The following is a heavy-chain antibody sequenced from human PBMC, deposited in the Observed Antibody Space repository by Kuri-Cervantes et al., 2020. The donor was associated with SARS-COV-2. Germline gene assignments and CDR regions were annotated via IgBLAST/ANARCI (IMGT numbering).Heavy chain of an antibody. CDR2: IKQDGSEK. V-gene: IGHV3-7*01. Sequence: GESLKISCAASGFTFSSYWMSWVRQAPGKGLEWVANIKQDGSEKYYVDSVKGRFTISRDNAKNSLYLQMNSLRAEDTAVYYCAREGVDIVGAPHDAFDIWGQGTMVTVS. CDR3: AREGVDIVGAPHDAFDI. CDR1: GFTFSSYW. J-gene: IGHJ3*02. D-gene: IGHD1-26*01.